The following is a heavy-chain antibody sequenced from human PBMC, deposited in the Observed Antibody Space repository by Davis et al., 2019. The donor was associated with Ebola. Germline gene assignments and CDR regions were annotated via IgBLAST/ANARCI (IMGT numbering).Heavy chain of an antibody. Sequence: MPSETLSLTCTVSGGSISGYYWSWIRQPPGKGLEWIGEINHSGSTNYNPSLKSRVTISVDTSKNQFSLKLTSVTAADTAVYYCARILDRKSDFWSGYYPFDHWGQGTLVTVSS. CDR3: ARILDRKSDFWSGYYPFDH. CDR2: INHSGST. J-gene: IGHJ4*02. D-gene: IGHD3-3*01. CDR1: GGSISGYY. V-gene: IGHV4-34*01.